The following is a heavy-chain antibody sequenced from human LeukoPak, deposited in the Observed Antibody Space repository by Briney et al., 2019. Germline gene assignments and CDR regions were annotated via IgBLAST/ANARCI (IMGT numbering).Heavy chain of an antibody. J-gene: IGHJ6*02. Sequence: SGGSLRLSCAASGFTFSDYYMSWIRQAPGKGLEWVSYISSSGSTIYYADSVKGRFTISRDNAKNSLYLQMNSLRAEDTAVYYCARARTTPYYYYGMDVWGQGTTVTVSS. CDR1: GFTFSDYY. CDR2: ISSSGSTI. D-gene: IGHD1-1*01. V-gene: IGHV3-11*01. CDR3: ARARTTPYYYYGMDV.